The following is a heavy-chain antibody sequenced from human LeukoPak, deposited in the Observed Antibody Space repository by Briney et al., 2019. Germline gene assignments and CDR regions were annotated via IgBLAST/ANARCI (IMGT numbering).Heavy chain of an antibody. CDR3: AKRGGTESSYYYYYMDV. CDR1: GFTFSSYD. CDR2: ISRSGGTT. Sequence: GGSLRLSCAASGFTFSSYDMTWVRQTPGKGLQWVALISRSGGTTYYADSVKGRFTISRDNSKNTLYLQMTSLRAEDTAEYYCAKRGGTESSYYYYYMDVWGKGTTVTVSS. V-gene: IGHV3-23*01. D-gene: IGHD2-15*01. J-gene: IGHJ6*03.